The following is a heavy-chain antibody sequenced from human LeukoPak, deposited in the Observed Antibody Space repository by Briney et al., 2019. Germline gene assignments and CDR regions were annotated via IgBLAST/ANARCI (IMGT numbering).Heavy chain of an antibody. CDR3: ASADIAAAGTLAGYYYYGMDV. D-gene: IGHD6-13*01. CDR2: ISAYNGNT. Sequence: ASVKVSCKASGYTFTSYGISWVRQAPGQGLEWMGWISAYNGNTNYAQKLQGRVTMTTDTSTSTAYMELRSLRSDDTAVYYCASADIAAAGTLAGYYYYGMDVWGQGTTVTVSS. CDR1: GYTFTSYG. V-gene: IGHV1-18*01. J-gene: IGHJ6*02.